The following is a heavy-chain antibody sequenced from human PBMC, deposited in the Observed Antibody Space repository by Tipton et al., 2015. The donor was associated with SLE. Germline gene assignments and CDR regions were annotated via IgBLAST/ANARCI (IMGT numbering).Heavy chain of an antibody. CDR2: IYYSGSS. CDR3: ARGRGSGYYRYFDY. V-gene: IGHV4-59*01. Sequence: TLSLTCTVSDGSISSYYWSWIRQPPGKGLEWIGYIYYSGSSNYNPSLKSRVTISVDTSKNQFFLELRSVTAADTAVYYCARGRGSGYYRYFDYWGQGALVTVSS. CDR1: DGSISSYY. D-gene: IGHD5-12*01. J-gene: IGHJ4*02.